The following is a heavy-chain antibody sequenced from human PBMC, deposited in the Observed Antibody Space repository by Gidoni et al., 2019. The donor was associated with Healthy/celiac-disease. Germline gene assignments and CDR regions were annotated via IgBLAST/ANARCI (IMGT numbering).Heavy chain of an antibody. CDR3: TTDLLGGYSYGYGIDY. J-gene: IGHJ4*02. CDR2: IKSKTEGGTT. D-gene: IGHD5-18*01. Sequence: EVQLVESGGGLVKPGGSLRLSCAASGFTFSNAWMSWVRQAPGKGLEWGGRIKSKTEGGTTDYAAPVKGRFTVSRDDSKNTLYLQMNSLKTEDTAVYYCTTDLLGGYSYGYGIDYWGQGTLVTVSS. V-gene: IGHV3-15*01. CDR1: GFTFSNAW.